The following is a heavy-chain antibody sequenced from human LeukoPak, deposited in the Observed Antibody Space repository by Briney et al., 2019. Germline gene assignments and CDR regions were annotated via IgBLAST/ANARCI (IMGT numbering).Heavy chain of an antibody. CDR1: GFTVSSNY. D-gene: IGHD6-19*01. CDR2: ISGSGGST. Sequence: QPGGSLRLSCAASGFTVSSNYMSWVRQAPGKGLEWVSAISGSGGSTYYADSVKGRFTISRDNSKNTLYLQMNSLRAEDTAVYYCFGIAVAGTSRFDYWGQGTLVTVSS. CDR3: FGIAVAGTSRFDY. J-gene: IGHJ4*02. V-gene: IGHV3-23*01.